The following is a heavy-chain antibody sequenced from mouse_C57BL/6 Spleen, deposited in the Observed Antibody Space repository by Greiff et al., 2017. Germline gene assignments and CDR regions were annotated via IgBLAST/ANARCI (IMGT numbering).Heavy chain of an antibody. CDR3: TRIYYGNYDFAY. CDR2: IDPENGDT. J-gene: IGHJ2*01. CDR1: GFNIKDDY. V-gene: IGHV14-4*01. Sequence: EVQLQQSGAELVRPGASVKLSCTASGFNIKDDYMHWVKQRPEQGLEWIGWIDPENGDTEYASKFQGKATITADTSSNTAYLQLSSLTSEYTAVYYCTRIYYGNYDFAYWGQGTTLTVAS. D-gene: IGHD2-1*01.